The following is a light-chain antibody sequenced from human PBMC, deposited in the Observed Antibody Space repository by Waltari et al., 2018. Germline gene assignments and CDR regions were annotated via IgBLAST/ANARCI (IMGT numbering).Light chain of an antibody. J-gene: IGKJ4*02. Sequence: SNRASQGVSNSFLAWYWQKPGQSPRLLIYGASNRATGIPDRFSGSGSGTDFTLTISRLEPEDFAMYYCQQYGSSPRTFGGGTKVEIK. CDR1: QGVSNSF. CDR3: QQYGSSPRT. CDR2: GAS. V-gene: IGKV3-20*01.